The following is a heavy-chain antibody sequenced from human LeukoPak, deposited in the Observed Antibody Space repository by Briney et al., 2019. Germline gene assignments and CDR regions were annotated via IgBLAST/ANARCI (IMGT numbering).Heavy chain of an antibody. V-gene: IGHV4-4*02. J-gene: IGHJ4*02. CDR1: GGSISSSNW. Sequence: PSGTLSLTCTVSGGSISSSNWWSWVRQPPGKGLEWIGEIYHSGSTNYNPSLKSRVTISVDKSKNQFSLKLSSVTAADTAVYYCARRGVVGAYLFDYWGQGTLVTVSS. CDR2: IYHSGST. D-gene: IGHD1-26*01. CDR3: ARRGVVGAYLFDY.